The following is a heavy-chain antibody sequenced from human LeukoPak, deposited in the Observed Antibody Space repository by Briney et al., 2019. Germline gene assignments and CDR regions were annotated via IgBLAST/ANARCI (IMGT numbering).Heavy chain of an antibody. CDR1: GYTFTSYD. CDR2: MNPNSGNT. J-gene: IGHJ4*01. D-gene: IGHD6-13*01. CDR3: ARGPRAAAGVRHLNY. V-gene: IGHV1-8*01. Sequence: GASVKVSCKASGYTFTSYDINWVRQATGQGVEWMGWMNPNSGNTGYAQKFQGRVTMTRNTSISTAYMELSSLRSEDTAVYYCARGPRAAAGVRHLNYWGHGTLVTVSS.